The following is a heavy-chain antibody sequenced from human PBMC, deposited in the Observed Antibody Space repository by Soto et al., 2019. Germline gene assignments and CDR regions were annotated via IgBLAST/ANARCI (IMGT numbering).Heavy chain of an antibody. V-gene: IGHV4-4*02. D-gene: IGHD1-1*01. CDR2: VFHSGSV. J-gene: IGHJ4*02. Sequence: SETRSLTCGVSGGSLSTPVWWTWVRLTPGKGLEWIGEVFHSGSVNYNPSLQSRVTISVDKSTNHFSLRLTSVTAADTAVYYCARKAWTRLDYWGQGALVTVSS. CDR1: GGSLSTPVW. CDR3: ARKAWTRLDY.